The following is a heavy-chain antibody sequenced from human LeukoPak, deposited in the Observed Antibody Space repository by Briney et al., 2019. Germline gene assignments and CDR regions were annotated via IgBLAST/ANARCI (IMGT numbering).Heavy chain of an antibody. Sequence: GGSLRLSCAASGFNFSSYWMNWVRQAPGKGLEWVANIKQDGSEKYYVDSVKGRFTISRDNAKKSHYLQMNNLRAEDTAMYYCARDLTGYTSAWGQGTLVTVSS. CDR2: IKQDGSEK. J-gene: IGHJ5*02. D-gene: IGHD6-19*01. CDR1: GFNFSSYW. V-gene: IGHV3-7*01. CDR3: ARDLTGYTSA.